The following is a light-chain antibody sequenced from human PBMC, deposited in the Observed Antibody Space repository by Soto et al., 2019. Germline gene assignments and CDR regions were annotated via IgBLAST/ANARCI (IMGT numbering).Light chain of an antibody. J-gene: IGKJ2*01. CDR2: AAS. V-gene: IGKV1-39*01. CDR3: QQSYSTPYT. Sequence: DIQMTQSPSSVSASVGDGVTITCRASQSISSYLNWYQQKPGKAPKLLIYAASSLQSGVPSRFSGSGSGTDFTLTISSLQPEDFATYYCQQSYSTPYTFGRGTKVDIK. CDR1: QSISSY.